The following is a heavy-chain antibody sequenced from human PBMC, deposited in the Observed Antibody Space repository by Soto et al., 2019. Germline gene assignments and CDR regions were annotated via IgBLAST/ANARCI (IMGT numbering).Heavy chain of an antibody. CDR3: AMEAGDYASLGYDYNSVDL. CDR1: GFTFLYYA. V-gene: IGHV3-23*01. J-gene: IGHJ6*02. D-gene: IGHD4-17*01. CDR2: MTGVGGSI. Sequence: VQLLESGGGLVQPGGSLRLSCKASGFTFLYYAMTWVRQAPGKGLEWVSGMTGVGGSIYYAESVKGRFRISRDNSKDKLYLEMNDLRAEDTAVYYCAMEAGDYASLGYDYNSVDLWGQGTTVTVSS.